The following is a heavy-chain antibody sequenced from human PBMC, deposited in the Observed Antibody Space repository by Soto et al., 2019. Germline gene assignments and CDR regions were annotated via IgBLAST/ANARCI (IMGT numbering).Heavy chain of an antibody. CDR3: ARVRGSGSYYIDY. Sequence: SETLSLTCTVSGGSISTYYWSWIRQPPGKGLEWIGYIFYSGSTNYNPSLKSRVTISLDTSKNQFSLKLSSVTTADTAVYYCARVRGSGSYYIDYWGQGTLVTVSS. D-gene: IGHD3-10*01. CDR2: IFYSGST. J-gene: IGHJ4*02. CDR1: GGSISTYY. V-gene: IGHV4-59*01.